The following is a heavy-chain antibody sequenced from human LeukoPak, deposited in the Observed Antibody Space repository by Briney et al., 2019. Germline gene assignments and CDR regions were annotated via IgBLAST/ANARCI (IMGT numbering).Heavy chain of an antibody. V-gene: IGHV3-72*01. Sequence: PGRSLRLSCAASGFTFSDHYMDWVRQAPGQGLEWVGRIRNKANNYTTEYAASVKGRFTISRYDSKNSLYLQMNSLKCEDTAVYYCAREWDSGSYYLGYFDYWGQGTLVTVSS. J-gene: IGHJ4*02. CDR2: IRNKANNYTT. CDR3: AREWDSGSYYLGYFDY. D-gene: IGHD1-26*01. CDR1: GFTFSDHY.